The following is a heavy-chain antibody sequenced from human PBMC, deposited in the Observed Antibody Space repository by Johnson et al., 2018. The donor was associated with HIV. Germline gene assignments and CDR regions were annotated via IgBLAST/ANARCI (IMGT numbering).Heavy chain of an antibody. J-gene: IGHJ3*01. CDR1: GFTFDDYA. CDR3: ARDHDGL. D-gene: IGHD3-3*01. CDR2: ISWNSGSI. Sequence: EVQLVESGGGLVQPGGSLRLSCAASGFTFDDYAMHWVRQAPGKGLEWVSGISWNSGSIGYADSVKGRFTISRDNSKNTLYLQMNSLRAEDTAVYYCARDHDGLWGQGTMVTVSS. V-gene: IGHV3-9*01.